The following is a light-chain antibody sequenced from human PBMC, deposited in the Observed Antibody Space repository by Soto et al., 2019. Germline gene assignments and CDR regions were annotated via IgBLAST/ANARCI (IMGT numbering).Light chain of an antibody. V-gene: IGKV3-20*01. Sequence: EILLTQSPGTLSLSPGERATLSCRASQSFKSIYLAWYQQKPGHAPRLLIYGASSRATGIPDRFSGSGSGTDFTLTISRMEPEDFAVYYCHQYARWTFGQGTKVDIK. CDR1: QSFKSIY. CDR3: HQYARWT. CDR2: GAS. J-gene: IGKJ1*01.